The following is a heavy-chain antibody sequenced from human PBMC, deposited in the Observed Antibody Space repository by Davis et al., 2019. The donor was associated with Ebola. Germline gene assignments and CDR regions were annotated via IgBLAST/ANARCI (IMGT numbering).Heavy chain of an antibody. CDR2: IQTDGSST. Sequence: GESLKISCAASGFTFTTYWMNWVRQVPGKGLVWVSSIQTDGSSTSYADSVKGRFTISRDNAKNTLYLQMNSLRVEDTAVYYCTRDYGDYVNDDWGQGTLVTVSS. J-gene: IGHJ4*02. D-gene: IGHD4-17*01. V-gene: IGHV3-74*01. CDR1: GFTFTTYW. CDR3: TRDYGDYVNDD.